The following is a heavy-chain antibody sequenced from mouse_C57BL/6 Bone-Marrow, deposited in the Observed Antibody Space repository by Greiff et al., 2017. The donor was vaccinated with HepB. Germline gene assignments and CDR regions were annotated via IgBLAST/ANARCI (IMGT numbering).Heavy chain of an antibody. Sequence: EVQGVESGGGLVQPGGSLKLSCAASGFTFSDYYMYWVRQTPEKRLEWVAYISNGGGSTYYPDTVKGRFTISRDNAKNTLYLQMSRLKSEDTAMYYCARRVTTDWYFDVWGTGTTVTVSS. CDR1: GFTFSDYY. D-gene: IGHD1-1*01. CDR3: ARRVTTDWYFDV. V-gene: IGHV5-12*01. CDR2: ISNGGGST. J-gene: IGHJ1*03.